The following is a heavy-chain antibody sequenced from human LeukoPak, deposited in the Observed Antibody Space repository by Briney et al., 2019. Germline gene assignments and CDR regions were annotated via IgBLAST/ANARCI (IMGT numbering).Heavy chain of an antibody. Sequence: SETLSLPCAVYGGSFSGYYWSWIRQPPGKGLEWIGEINHSGSTNYNPPLKSRVTIPVDTSKNQFSLKLSSVTAADRAVYYCARGVYYGGVPYHELDYWGQGTLVTVSS. D-gene: IGHD3-16*01. J-gene: IGHJ4*02. CDR2: INHSGST. V-gene: IGHV4-34*01. CDR1: GGSFSGYY. CDR3: ARGVYYGGVPYHELDY.